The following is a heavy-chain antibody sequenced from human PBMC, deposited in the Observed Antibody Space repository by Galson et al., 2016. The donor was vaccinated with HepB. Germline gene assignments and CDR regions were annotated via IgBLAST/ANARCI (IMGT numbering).Heavy chain of an antibody. D-gene: IGHD2-2*01. J-gene: IGHJ6*04. CDR3: VHGSTAPAA. Sequence: SLRLSCAASGFTFRNYGMTWVRQAPGKGLEVVSSISRSGDSTDYADSVKGRFTISRDNSKNTLSLQMNSLTADDTAIYYCVHGSTAPAAWGKGTTVTVSS. CDR2: ISRSGDST. V-gene: IGHV3-23*01. CDR1: GFTFRNYG.